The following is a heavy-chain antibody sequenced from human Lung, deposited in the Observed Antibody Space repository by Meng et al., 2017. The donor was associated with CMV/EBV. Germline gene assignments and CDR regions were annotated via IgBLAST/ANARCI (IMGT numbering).Heavy chain of an antibody. J-gene: IGHJ4*02. CDR1: GFSFSSYW. D-gene: IGHD1-26*01. CDR2: IDTGGSTI. Sequence: EXQLVEXXXGLVRPGXSLRLSCAASGFSFSSYWMHWVRQVPGKGLVWVSRIDTGGSTINYADSVKGRFTISRDNTKNTLYLQMNSLRAEDTAIYYCARDLSGERDYWGQGTLVTVAS. CDR3: ARDLSGERDY. V-gene: IGHV3-74*01.